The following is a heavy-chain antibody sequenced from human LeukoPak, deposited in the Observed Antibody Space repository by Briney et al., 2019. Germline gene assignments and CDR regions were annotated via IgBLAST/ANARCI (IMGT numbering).Heavy chain of an antibody. CDR2: IYYSGST. J-gene: IGHJ4*02. V-gene: IGHV4-59*01. CDR3: ARGHNWNPDY. CDR1: GGSISSYY. D-gene: IGHD1-20*01. Sequence: PSETLSLTCTVSGGSISSYYWSWIRQPPGKGLEWIGYIYYSGSTNYNPSLKSRVTISVDTSKNQFSLKLSSVTAADTAVYYCARGHNWNPDYWGQGTLATVSS.